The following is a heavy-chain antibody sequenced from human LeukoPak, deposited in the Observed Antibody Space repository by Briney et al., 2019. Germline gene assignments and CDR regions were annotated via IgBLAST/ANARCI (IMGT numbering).Heavy chain of an antibody. Sequence: SQTLSLTCTVSGGSISSGDYSWSWIRQPPGKGLEWIGFIYYSGSTYYNPSLKSRVTISVDTSKNQFSLKLSSVTAADTAVYYCASRHSIAAAEDYWGQGTLVTVSS. CDR3: ASRHSIAAAEDY. V-gene: IGHV4-30-4*01. CDR2: IYYSGST. J-gene: IGHJ4*02. CDR1: GGSISSGDYS. D-gene: IGHD6-13*01.